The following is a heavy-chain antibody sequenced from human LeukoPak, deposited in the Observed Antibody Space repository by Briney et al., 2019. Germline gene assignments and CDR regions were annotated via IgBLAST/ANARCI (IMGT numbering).Heavy chain of an antibody. D-gene: IGHD3-22*01. V-gene: IGHV1-46*01. J-gene: IGHJ3*02. CDR1: GYAFTAYY. CDR2: INPSSGST. Sequence: GASVKVSCKAVGYAFTAYYIHWVRQAPGQGLEWMGTINPSSGSTSYAQKFQGRVTMTRDMSTSTVYMELSSLRSEDTAVYYCARVPTSGSSPQRRAFDIWGQGTMVTVSS. CDR3: ARVPTSGSSPQRRAFDI.